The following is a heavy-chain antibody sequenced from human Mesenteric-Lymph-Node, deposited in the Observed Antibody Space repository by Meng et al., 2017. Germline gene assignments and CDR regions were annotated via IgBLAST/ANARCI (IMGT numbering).Heavy chain of an antibody. CDR2: ISPYNGYT. D-gene: IGHD3-10*01. J-gene: IGHJ4*02. CDR3: ARSKHSYGSGTYYKIPSEFDY. V-gene: IGHV1-18*01. Sequence: ASVKVSCKASGGTFSSYTISWVRQAPGQGLEWMGWISPYNGYTKTAQMLQGRVTLTTDTSTSTAYMELRSLTSDDTAVYYCARSKHSYGSGTYYKIPSEFDYWGQGTLVTVSS. CDR1: GGTFSSYT.